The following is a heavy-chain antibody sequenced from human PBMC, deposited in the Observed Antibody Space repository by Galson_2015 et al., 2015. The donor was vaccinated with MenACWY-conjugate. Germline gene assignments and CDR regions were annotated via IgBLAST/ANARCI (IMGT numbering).Heavy chain of an antibody. D-gene: IGHD3-22*01. CDR3: ASRIVVVINSAFEI. CDR2: IIPILGIA. Sequence: SVKVSCKASGGTFSSYAISWVRQAPGQGLEWMGRIIPILGIANLAQKFQGRVTITADKSTSTAYMELSSLRSEDTAVYYCASRIVVVINSAFEIWGQGTMVTVSS. V-gene: IGHV1-69*04. CDR1: GGTFSSYA. J-gene: IGHJ3*02.